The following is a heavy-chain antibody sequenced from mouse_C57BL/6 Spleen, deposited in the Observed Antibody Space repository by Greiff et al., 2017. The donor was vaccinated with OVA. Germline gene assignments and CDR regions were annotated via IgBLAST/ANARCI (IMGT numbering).Heavy chain of an antibody. CDR2: IGTEDGDT. D-gene: IGHD1-1*01. V-gene: IGHV14-1*01. CDR1: GFNIKDYY. CDR3: TTVLRYWYFDV. J-gene: IGHJ1*03. Sequence: VQLQQSGAELVRPGASVKLSCTASGFNIKDYYMHWVKQRPEQGLEWIGRIGTEDGDTEYAPKFQGTATMTADTSSNTASLQLSSLPSEDTPVYYCTTVLRYWYFDVWGTGTTVTVSS.